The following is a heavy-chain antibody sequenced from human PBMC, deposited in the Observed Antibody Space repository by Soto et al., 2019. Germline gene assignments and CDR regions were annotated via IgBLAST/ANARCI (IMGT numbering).Heavy chain of an antibody. J-gene: IGHJ4*02. D-gene: IGHD6-13*01. Sequence: GGSLRLSCAASGFTFSSYWMSWVRQAPGKGLEWVANIKQDGSEKYYVDSVKGRFTISRDNAENSLSLQMNSLRAEDTAVYYCARDEIRYSSSWVAYWGQGTLVTVSS. CDR1: GFTFSSYW. CDR2: IKQDGSEK. CDR3: ARDEIRYSSSWVAY. V-gene: IGHV3-7*05.